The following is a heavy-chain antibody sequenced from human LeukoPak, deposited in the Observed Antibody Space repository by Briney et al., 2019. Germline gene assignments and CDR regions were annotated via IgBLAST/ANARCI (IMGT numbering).Heavy chain of an antibody. CDR1: VFTFSPHG. CDR3: AKDWGEYYDILTGYYPRLYYMDV. Sequence: GGTLRLSCAASVFTFSPHGMRWGRQAPGPGLECVSAISGSGGSTYYADSVKGRFTISRDNSKNTLYLQMNSLRAEDTAVYYCAKDWGEYYDILTGYYPRLYYMDVWGKGITVTISS. CDR2: ISGSGGST. D-gene: IGHD3-9*01. V-gene: IGHV3-23*01. J-gene: IGHJ6*03.